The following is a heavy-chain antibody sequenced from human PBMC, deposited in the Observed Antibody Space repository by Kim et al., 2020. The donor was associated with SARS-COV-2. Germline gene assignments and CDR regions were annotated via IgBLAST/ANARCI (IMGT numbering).Heavy chain of an antibody. V-gene: IGHV1-8*01. Sequence: ASVKVSCKASGYTFTSYDINWVRQATGQGLEWMGWMNPNSGNTGYAQKFQGRVTMTRNTSISTAYMELSSLRSEDTAVYYCARGRYDYVWGSYRPYYYYGMDVWGQGTTVTVSS. D-gene: IGHD3-16*02. CDR3: ARGRYDYVWGSYRPYYYYGMDV. J-gene: IGHJ6*02. CDR1: GYTFTSYD. CDR2: MNPNSGNT.